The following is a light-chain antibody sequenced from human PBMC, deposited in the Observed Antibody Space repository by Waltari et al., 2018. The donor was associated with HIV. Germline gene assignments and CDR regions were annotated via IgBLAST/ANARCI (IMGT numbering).Light chain of an antibody. CDR2: DNN. Sequence: QSVLTQPPSVSAAPGQKVTISCSGTISNIGKNYVSWYQQLPGTAPKLLIYDNNKRPSGIPDRFPGSKSGTSATLGITGLQAGDEADYFCGTWDSSLSAVVFGGGTLLTVL. CDR3: GTWDSSLSAVV. V-gene: IGLV1-51*01. J-gene: IGLJ2*01. CDR1: ISNIGKNY.